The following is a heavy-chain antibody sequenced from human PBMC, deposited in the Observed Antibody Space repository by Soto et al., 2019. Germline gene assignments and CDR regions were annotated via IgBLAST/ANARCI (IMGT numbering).Heavy chain of an antibody. Sequence: ASVKVSCKASGYTFTSYDINWVRQATGQGLEWMGWMNPNSGNTSYAQKFQGRVTITTDKSTSTAYMELSSLRSEDTAAYYCAKQQQLVHFDPWGQGTLVTVSS. CDR1: GYTFTSYD. V-gene: IGHV1-8*01. D-gene: IGHD6-13*01. CDR2: MNPNSGNT. J-gene: IGHJ5*02. CDR3: AKQQQLVHFDP.